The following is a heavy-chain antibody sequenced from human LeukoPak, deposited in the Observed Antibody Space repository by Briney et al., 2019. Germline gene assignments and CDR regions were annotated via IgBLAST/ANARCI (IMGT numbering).Heavy chain of an antibody. CDR1: EFTFSNAW. J-gene: IGHJ5*02. CDR3: TRRHDYGDYLNWFDP. D-gene: IGHD4-17*01. Sequence: GSLRLSCAASEFTFSNAWMSWVRQAPGKGLEWVGRIKSKTDGGTTDYAAPVKGRFTISRDDSKNTLYLQMNSLKTEDTAVYYCTRRHDYGDYLNWFDPWGQGTLVTVSS. CDR2: IKSKTDGGTT. V-gene: IGHV3-15*01.